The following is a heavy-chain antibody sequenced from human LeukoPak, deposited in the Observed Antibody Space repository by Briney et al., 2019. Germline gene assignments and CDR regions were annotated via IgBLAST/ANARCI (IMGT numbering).Heavy chain of an antibody. CDR3: ARESRGYSYGYDY. CDR2: ISVSGNT. V-gene: IGHV3-23*01. Sequence: GGSLRLSCAASGFTLSSYAMSWVRQGPGKGLEWVSAISVSGNTYHADSVKGRFTISRDNSKNTLYLQMNSLRAEDTAVYYCARESRGYSYGYDYWGQGTLVTVSS. J-gene: IGHJ4*02. CDR1: GFTLSSYA. D-gene: IGHD5-18*01.